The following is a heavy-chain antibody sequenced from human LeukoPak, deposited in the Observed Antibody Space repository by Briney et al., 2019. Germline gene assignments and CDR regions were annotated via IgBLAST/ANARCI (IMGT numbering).Heavy chain of an antibody. J-gene: IGHJ2*01. CDR1: GYTFTDHF. Sequence: GASVRVSCKASGYTFTDHFIYWVRQAPGQGLEWMAWINPNTGGTKYAQMFQGRVTLTRDTSISTAFMELRSLISDDTDVSFCARVITPGSNYVDHAGWYFDLWGRGTLVTVSS. D-gene: IGHD4-17*01. CDR3: ARVITPGSNYVDHAGWYFDL. V-gene: IGHV1-2*02. CDR2: INPNTGGT.